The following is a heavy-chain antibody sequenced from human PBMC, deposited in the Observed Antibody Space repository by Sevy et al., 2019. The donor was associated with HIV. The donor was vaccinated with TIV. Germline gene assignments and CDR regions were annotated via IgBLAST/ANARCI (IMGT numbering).Heavy chain of an antibody. J-gene: IGHJ4*02. CDR2: FHEDGES. Sequence: ASVKVSCKVSGYTLSKLSMHWVRQAPGKGLEWMGGFHEDGESMYAQKFQGRDTMTEDTSTDTAYMELSSLRSEDTAVYYCATDIVVGRDYWGQGTLVTVSS. CDR3: ATDIVVGRDY. CDR1: GYTLSKLS. D-gene: IGHD2-2*01. V-gene: IGHV1-24*01.